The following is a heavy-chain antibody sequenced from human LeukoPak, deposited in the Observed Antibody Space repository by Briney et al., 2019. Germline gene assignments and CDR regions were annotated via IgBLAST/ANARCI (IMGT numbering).Heavy chain of an antibody. J-gene: IGHJ4*02. CDR3: ARDFQYSGSYYA. CDR2: INHSGST. D-gene: IGHD1-26*01. Sequence: SETLSLTCAVYGGSFSGYYWSWIRQPPGKGLEWIGEINHSGSTNYNPSLKSRVTISVDTSKNQFSLKLSSVTAADTAVYYCARDFQYSGSYYAWGQGTLVTVSS. V-gene: IGHV4-34*01. CDR1: GGSFSGYY.